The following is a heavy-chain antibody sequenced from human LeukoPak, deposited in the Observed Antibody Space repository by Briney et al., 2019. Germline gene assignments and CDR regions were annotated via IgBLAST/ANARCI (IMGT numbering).Heavy chain of an antibody. CDR2: ISGSGGST. V-gene: IGHV3-23*01. D-gene: IGHD1-26*01. CDR3: ARDPYRFAFDI. J-gene: IGHJ3*02. CDR1: GFTFSSYA. Sequence: GGSLRLSCAASGFTFSSYAMSWVRQAPGKGLEWVSAISGSGGSTYYADSVKGRFTISRDNAKNSLYLQMNSLRAEDTAVYYCARDPYRFAFDIWGQGTVVLVSS.